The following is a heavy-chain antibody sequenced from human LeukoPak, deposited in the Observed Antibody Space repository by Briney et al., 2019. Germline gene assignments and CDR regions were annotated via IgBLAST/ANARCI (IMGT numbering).Heavy chain of an antibody. CDR3: ASHSTFVGGATESIDY. CDR1: EFTFNNYW. CDR2: IISDGSHT. J-gene: IGHJ4*02. V-gene: IGHV3-74*01. D-gene: IGHD1-26*01. Sequence: PGGSLRLSCAASEFTFNNYWMHWVRQAPGKGLVWVSRIISDGSHTDYADSVKGRFTISRDNAKNTLYLQMNSLRAEDTAVYYCASHSTFVGGATESIDYWGQGTLVTVSS.